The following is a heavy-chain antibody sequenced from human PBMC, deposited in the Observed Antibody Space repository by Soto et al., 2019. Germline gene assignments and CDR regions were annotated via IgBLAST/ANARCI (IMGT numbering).Heavy chain of an antibody. J-gene: IGHJ4*02. Sequence: QVQLVQSGAEVKKPGSSVKVSCKASGGTSSSYAISWVRQAPGQGLEWRGGIIIMFDAAHHEQKFQGRLTISADESRSTAYMELSSLRSEDTATYYCARTGPNSSGWYRTFDSWGQGTLVIVSS. CDR3: ARTGPNSSGWYRTFDS. CDR2: IIIMFDAA. CDR1: GGTSSSYA. V-gene: IGHV1-69*12. D-gene: IGHD6-13*01.